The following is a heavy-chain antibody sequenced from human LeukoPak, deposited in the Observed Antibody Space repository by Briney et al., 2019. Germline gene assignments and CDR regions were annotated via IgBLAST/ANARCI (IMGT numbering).Heavy chain of an antibody. V-gene: IGHV3-21*01. CDR3: AGGGGAFDI. D-gene: IGHD3-16*01. J-gene: IGHJ3*02. CDR2: FGINGENT. Sequence: GGSLRLSCAVSGFSLNTYAMSWVRQAPGKGLEWVATFGINGENTYYADSVKGRFTISRDNAKNSLYLQMNSLRAEDTAVYYCAGGGGAFDIWGQGTMVTVSS. CDR1: GFSLNTYA.